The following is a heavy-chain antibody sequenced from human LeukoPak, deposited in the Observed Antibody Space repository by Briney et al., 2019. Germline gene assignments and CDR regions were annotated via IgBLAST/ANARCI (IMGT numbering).Heavy chain of an antibody. Sequence: ASVNVSCKASGYTFTDYYMHWVRQAPGQGFEWMGWINPNDGDTNYAQKFQGRVTMTRDTSISTAHMEVSRLRSDDTAVYYCARANFLYCSSTTCLFDYWGQGTLVTVSS. CDR3: ARANFLYCSSTTCLFDY. D-gene: IGHD2-2*01. J-gene: IGHJ4*02. CDR1: GYTFTDYY. CDR2: INPNDGDT. V-gene: IGHV1-2*02.